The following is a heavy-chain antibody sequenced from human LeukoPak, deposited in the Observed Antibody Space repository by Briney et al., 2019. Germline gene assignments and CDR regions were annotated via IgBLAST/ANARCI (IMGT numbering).Heavy chain of an antibody. V-gene: IGHV3-23*01. CDR1: GFXFSSYA. J-gene: IGHJ5*02. Sequence: XCAXSGFXFSSYAMSWVRQAPGKGGEWVSAISGSGGSTYYADSVKGRFNICRDKAKKKVYVQMNSLRAEDTAVYYCAKNWVASSWFNWFDPWGQGTLVTVSS. CDR2: ISGSGGST. CDR3: AKNWVASSWFNWFDP. D-gene: IGHD6-13*01.